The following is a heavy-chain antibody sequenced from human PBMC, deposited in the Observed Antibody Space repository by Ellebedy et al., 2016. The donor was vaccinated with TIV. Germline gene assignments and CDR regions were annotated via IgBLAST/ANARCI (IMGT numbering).Heavy chain of an antibody. Sequence: GESLKISCAASAFVVSDNYMAWVRRAPGRGLEWVSVITTGGAVHYADSVKGRFSVSRDRLKNTLYLQMNSLRADDTAFYYCAARLATLSAFGDFDYWGQGTLVAVSS. CDR2: ITTGGAV. CDR1: AFVVSDNY. V-gene: IGHV3-53*01. CDR3: AARLATLSAFGDFDY. J-gene: IGHJ4*02. D-gene: IGHD3-16*01.